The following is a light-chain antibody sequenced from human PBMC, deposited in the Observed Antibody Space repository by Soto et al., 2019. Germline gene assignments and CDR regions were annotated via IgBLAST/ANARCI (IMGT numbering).Light chain of an antibody. CDR3: QQSYNSPYT. Sequence: DIQMTQSPSSLSASVRDRVTITCRANQSIYSYLNWYQQKPGKAPKLLIYAAFSLQSGVPSRFSGSGSGTDFTLTISSLQPEDFATYFCQQSYNSPYTFGQGTKLEI. CDR1: QSIYSY. J-gene: IGKJ2*01. V-gene: IGKV1-39*01. CDR2: AAF.